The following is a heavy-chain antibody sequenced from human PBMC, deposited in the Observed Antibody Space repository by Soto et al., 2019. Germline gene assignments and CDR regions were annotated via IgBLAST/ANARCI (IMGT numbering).Heavy chain of an antibody. CDR3: ARDGTNSSGWYEDY. CDR2: IIPIFGTA. CDR1: GGTFSSYA. V-gene: IGHV1-69*13. D-gene: IGHD6-19*01. Sequence: ASVKVSCKASGGTFSSYAISWVRQAPGQGLEWMGGIIPIFGTANYAQKFQGRVTITADESTSTAYMELSSLRSEDTAVYYCARDGTNSSGWYEDYWGQGTLVTVSS. J-gene: IGHJ4*02.